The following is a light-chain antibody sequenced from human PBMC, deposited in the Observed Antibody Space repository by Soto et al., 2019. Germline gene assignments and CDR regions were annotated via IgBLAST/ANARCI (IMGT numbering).Light chain of an antibody. CDR2: KAS. Sequence: DIQMTQSPSTLSGSVGDRVTITCRASQTISSWLAWYQQKPGKAPKLLIYKASTLKSGVPSWFSGSGSGTEFTLTISSLQPDDFATYYCQQYSSYPWTFGQGTKVDIK. V-gene: IGKV1-5*03. CDR3: QQYSSYPWT. CDR1: QTISSW. J-gene: IGKJ1*01.